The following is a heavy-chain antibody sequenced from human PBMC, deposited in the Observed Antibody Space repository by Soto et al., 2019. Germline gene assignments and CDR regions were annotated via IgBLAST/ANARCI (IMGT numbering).Heavy chain of an antibody. CDR2: ISDDGSNK. CDR3: ARDRFASSWSYFDY. V-gene: IGHV3-30-3*01. J-gene: IGHJ4*02. D-gene: IGHD6-13*01. Sequence: QVPLVESGGGVVQPGRSLRLSCEASGFTFSNYALHWVRQAPGKGLEWVAVISDDGSNKYYADSVKGRFTISRDNSKNTLYLQMNSLRAEDTAVYYCARDRFASSWSYFDYWGQGTPVTVSS. CDR1: GFTFSNYA.